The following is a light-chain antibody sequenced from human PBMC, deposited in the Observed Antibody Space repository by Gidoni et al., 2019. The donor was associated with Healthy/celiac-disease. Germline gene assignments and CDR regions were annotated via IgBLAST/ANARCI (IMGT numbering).Light chain of an antibody. CDR2: AAS. CDR1: QSISIY. Sequence: DIQMTQSPSSLSASVGDRVTITCRASQSISIYLNWYQQKPGKAPKLLIYAASSVQSGVPSRFSGSGSGTDFTLTISSLQPEYCATYYCQQSYTTPYTFGQGTKLEIK. V-gene: IGKV1-39*01. J-gene: IGKJ2*01. CDR3: QQSYTTPYT.